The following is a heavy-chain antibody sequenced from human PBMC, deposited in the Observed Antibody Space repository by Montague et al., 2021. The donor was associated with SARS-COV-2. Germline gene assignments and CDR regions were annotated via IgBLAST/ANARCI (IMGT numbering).Heavy chain of an antibody. CDR2: IGSSSSYI. CDR1: GFTFSSFS. Sequence: SRRLSCAASGFTFSSFSMNWVRQAPGKGLEWVAIIGSSSSYIYYADSVKGRFTISRDNAKNSLYLQMNSLRGDDTAIYYCAREAAPQYCAGGSCYQPEDFWGQGTQVTVSS. J-gene: IGHJ4*02. CDR3: AREAAPQYCAGGSCYQPEDF. V-gene: IGHV3-21*01. D-gene: IGHD2-15*01.